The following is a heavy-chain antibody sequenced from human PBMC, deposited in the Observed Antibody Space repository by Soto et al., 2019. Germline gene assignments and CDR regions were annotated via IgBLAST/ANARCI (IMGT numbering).Heavy chain of an antibody. D-gene: IGHD1-7*01. J-gene: IGHJ4*02. V-gene: IGHV4-4*07. CDR3: ARATLTGTTGAFDY. CDR2: IYTSGST. CDR1: GGSISSYY. Sequence: PSETLSLTCTVSGGSISSYYWSWIRQPAGKGLEWIGRIYTSGSTNYNPSLKSRVTMSVDTSKNQFSLKLSSVTVADTAVYYCARATLTGTTGAFDYWGQGTLVTVSS.